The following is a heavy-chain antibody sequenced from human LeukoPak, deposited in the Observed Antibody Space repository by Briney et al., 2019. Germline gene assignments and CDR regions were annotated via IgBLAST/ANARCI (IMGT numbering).Heavy chain of an antibody. CDR1: GGSFSGYY. CDR3: ARRVVVITSTGSLDP. V-gene: IGHV4-34*01. D-gene: IGHD2-15*01. CDR2: INHSGTT. Sequence: SETLSLACGVSGGSFSGYYWSWIRQPPGKGLEWIGEINHSGTTNYNPSLKSQVTISVDTSNNQFSLKLTSVTAADTAVYYCARRVVVITSTGSLDPWGQGILVTVSS. J-gene: IGHJ5*02.